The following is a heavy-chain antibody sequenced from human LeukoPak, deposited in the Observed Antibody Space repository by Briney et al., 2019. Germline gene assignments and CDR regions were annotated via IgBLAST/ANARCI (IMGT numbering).Heavy chain of an antibody. J-gene: IGHJ4*02. D-gene: IGHD5-12*01. CDR3: AREGNSCYDAVDY. CDR1: GGTFSSYA. CDR2: IIPIFGTA. Sequence: GASVKLSCKASGGTFSSYAISWVRKAPGQGLEWMGGIIPIFGTANYAQKFQGRVTITADESTSTAYMELSSLRSEDTAVYYCAREGNSCYDAVDYWGQGTLVTVSS. V-gene: IGHV1-69*01.